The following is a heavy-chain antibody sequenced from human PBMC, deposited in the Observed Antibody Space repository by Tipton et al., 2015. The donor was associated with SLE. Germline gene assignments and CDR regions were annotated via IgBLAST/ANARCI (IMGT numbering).Heavy chain of an antibody. J-gene: IGHJ4*02. V-gene: IGHV4-38-2*02. CDR2: IYHSGDT. CDR3: ARDRRATSSVYFDY. Sequence: TLSLTCTVSGYSIFDGYYWGWIRQPPGKGPEWIGTIYHSGDTYYNPSLKSRVTLTVDTSKNQLSLKLTSVTAADTAVYFCARDRRATSSVYFDYWGQGALVTVSS. CDR1: GYSIFDGYY.